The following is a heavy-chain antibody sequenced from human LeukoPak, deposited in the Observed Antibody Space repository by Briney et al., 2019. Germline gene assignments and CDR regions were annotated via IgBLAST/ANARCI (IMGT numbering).Heavy chain of an antibody. CDR1: GGSFSGYY. J-gene: IGHJ4*02. CDR3: ARWRRGYSYGGFDY. CDR2: INYSGST. D-gene: IGHD5-18*01. Sequence: KPSETLSLTCAVYGGSFSGYYWSWIRQPPGKGLEWIGEINYSGSTNYNPSLKSRVTISVDTSKNQFSLKLSSVTAADTAVYYCARWRRGYSYGGFDYWGQGTLVTVSS. V-gene: IGHV4-34*01.